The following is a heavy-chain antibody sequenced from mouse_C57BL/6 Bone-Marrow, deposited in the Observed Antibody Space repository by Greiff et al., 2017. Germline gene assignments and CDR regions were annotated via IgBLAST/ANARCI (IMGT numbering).Heavy chain of an antibody. J-gene: IGHJ3*01. CDR2: IHPNSGST. CDR3: ASYDDYGAWFAY. V-gene: IGHV1-64*01. D-gene: IGHD2-4*01. Sequence: VQLQQPGAELVKPGASVKLSCKASGYTFTSYWMHWVKQRPGQGLEWIGMIHPNSGSTNYNEKFKSKATLTVDKSSSTAYMQLSSLTSEDSAVCYCASYDDYGAWFAYWGQGTLVTVSA. CDR1: GYTFTSYW.